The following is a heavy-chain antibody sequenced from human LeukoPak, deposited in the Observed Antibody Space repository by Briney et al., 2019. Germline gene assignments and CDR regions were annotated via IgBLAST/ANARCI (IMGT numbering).Heavy chain of an antibody. CDR2: ISGSGGST. D-gene: IGHD3-10*01. Sequence: GGSLRLSCAASGFTFSSYAMSWVRQAPGKGLEWVSAISGSGGSTYYAGSVKGRFTISRDNSKNTLYLQMNSLRAEDTAVYYCAKDHRIGLLWFGELSDFDYWGQGTLVTVSS. V-gene: IGHV3-23*01. CDR1: GFTFSSYA. CDR3: AKDHRIGLLWFGELSDFDY. J-gene: IGHJ4*02.